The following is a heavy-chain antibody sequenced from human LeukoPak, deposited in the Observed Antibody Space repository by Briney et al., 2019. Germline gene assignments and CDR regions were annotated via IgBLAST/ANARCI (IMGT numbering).Heavy chain of an antibody. J-gene: IGHJ4*02. Sequence: GGSLRLSCAASGFTFSSYAMSWVRQAPGKGLEWVSGIVDSDGSAYYADSVKGRFTISRDNSKSTLFLQMNSLRADDTAIYYCAKGRSGWYEGLDYWGQGILVTVSS. CDR3: AKGRSGWYEGLDY. CDR1: GFTFSSYA. V-gene: IGHV3-23*01. D-gene: IGHD6-19*01. CDR2: IVDSDGSA.